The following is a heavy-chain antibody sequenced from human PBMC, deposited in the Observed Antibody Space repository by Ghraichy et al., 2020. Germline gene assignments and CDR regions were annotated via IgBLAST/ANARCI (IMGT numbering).Heavy chain of an antibody. CDR2: IYHSGST. CDR3: ARGDYSYAFDI. V-gene: IGHV4-30-2*01. D-gene: IGHD2-15*01. J-gene: IGHJ3*02. Sequence: SQTLSLTCAVSGGSISSGGYSWSWIRQPPGKGLEWIGYIYHSGSTYYNPSLKSRVTISVDRSKNQFSLKLSSVTAADTAVYYCARGDYSYAFDIWGQGTMVTVSS. CDR1: GGSISSGGYS.